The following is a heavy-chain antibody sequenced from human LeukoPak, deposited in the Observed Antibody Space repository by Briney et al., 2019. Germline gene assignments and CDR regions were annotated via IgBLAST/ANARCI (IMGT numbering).Heavy chain of an antibody. CDR2: INHSGST. D-gene: IGHD3-3*01. Sequence: PSETLSLTCTVSGGSISSYYWSWIRQPPGKGLEWIGEINHSGSTNYNPSLKSRVTISVDTSKNQFSLKLSSVTAADTAVYYCARDFSGGFDPWGQGTLVTVSS. V-gene: IGHV4-59*01. J-gene: IGHJ5*02. CDR3: ARDFSGGFDP. CDR1: GGSISSYY.